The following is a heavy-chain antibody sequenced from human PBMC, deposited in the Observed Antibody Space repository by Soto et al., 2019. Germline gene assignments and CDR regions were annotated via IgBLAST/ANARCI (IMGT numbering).Heavy chain of an antibody. CDR3: ARTEAAAGSVPLRGEGRHYFAY. Sequence: GGSLRLSCAASGFTFSTYWMSWVRQAPGKGLEWVANIKQDGSEKYYVDSVKGRFTISRDNAKKLLYLEMNSLRADDTAVYYCARTEAAAGSVPLRGEGRHYFAYWGPGTLVTVSS. CDR1: GFTFSTYW. V-gene: IGHV3-7*01. J-gene: IGHJ4*02. CDR2: IKQDGSEK. D-gene: IGHD6-13*01.